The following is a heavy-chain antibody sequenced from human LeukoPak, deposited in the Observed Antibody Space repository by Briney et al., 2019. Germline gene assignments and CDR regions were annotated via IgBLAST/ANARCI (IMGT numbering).Heavy chain of an antibody. D-gene: IGHD6-13*01. J-gene: IGHJ4*02. CDR1: GFTFSSYA. Sequence: GGSLRLSCAASGFTFSSYAMSWVRQAPGKGLEWVSTISGSGGGTYYADSVKGRFTISRDNSKNTLYLQVRSLRAEDTAVYYCAKGGIAAAGTIDYWGQGTLVTVSS. CDR2: ISGSGGGT. V-gene: IGHV3-23*01. CDR3: AKGGIAAAGTIDY.